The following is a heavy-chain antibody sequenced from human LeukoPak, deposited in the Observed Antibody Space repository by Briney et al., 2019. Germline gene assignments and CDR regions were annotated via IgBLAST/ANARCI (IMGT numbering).Heavy chain of an antibody. CDR1: GYTFTGYY. Sequence: EASVKVSCKASGYTFTGYYMHWVRQAPGQGLGWMGRINPNSGGTNYAQKFQGRVTMTRDTSISTAYMELSRLRSDDTAVYYCARGSYDFWSGYYPPAYWGQGTLVTVSS. CDR3: ARGSYDFWSGYYPPAY. CDR2: INPNSGGT. J-gene: IGHJ4*02. V-gene: IGHV1-2*06. D-gene: IGHD3-3*01.